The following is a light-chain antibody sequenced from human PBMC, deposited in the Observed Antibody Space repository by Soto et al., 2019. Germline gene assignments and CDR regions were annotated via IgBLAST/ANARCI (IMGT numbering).Light chain of an antibody. J-gene: IGKJ1*01. Sequence: EIVLTQSPGTLSLSPGERATLSCRASQSVTSNYLAWYQQKPGQAPRLLIYGASSRATGIPDRFSGSGSGTDFTLTISRLEPEDFAVYYCQQYASSPRAFGLGTKVEIK. CDR3: QQYASSPRA. V-gene: IGKV3-20*01. CDR1: QSVTSNY. CDR2: GAS.